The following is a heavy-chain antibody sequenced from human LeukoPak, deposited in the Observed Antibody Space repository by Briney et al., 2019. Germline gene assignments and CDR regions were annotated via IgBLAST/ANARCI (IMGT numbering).Heavy chain of an antibody. J-gene: IGHJ3*02. CDR1: GYTLTGNY. Sequence: ASVKVSCRASGYTLTGNYMHWVRQAPGQGLEWLGRTNPNSGVTNYAQKFQGRVTMTRDTYISTAYMELNRLRFDDTALYYCARGLAYSSSGAFDIWGQGTMVTVSS. CDR2: TNPNSGVT. V-gene: IGHV1-2*06. D-gene: IGHD6-6*01. CDR3: ARGLAYSSSGAFDI.